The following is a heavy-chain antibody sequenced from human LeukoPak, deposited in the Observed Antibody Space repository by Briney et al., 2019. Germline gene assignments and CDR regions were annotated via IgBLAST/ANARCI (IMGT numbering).Heavy chain of an antibody. CDR3: ARKNGLDY. Sequence: QPGGSLRLSCAASGFTFRTYAMNWVRQAPGKGLEWVANIKQDGSEKYYVDSVKGRFTISRDNAKNSLYLQMNSLRAEDTAVYYCARKNGLDYWGQGTLVTVSS. V-gene: IGHV3-7*01. CDR2: IKQDGSEK. J-gene: IGHJ4*02. CDR1: GFTFRTYA.